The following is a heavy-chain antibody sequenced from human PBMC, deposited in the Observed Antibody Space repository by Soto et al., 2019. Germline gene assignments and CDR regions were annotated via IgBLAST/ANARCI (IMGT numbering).Heavy chain of an antibody. Sequence: SETLSLTCTVSGGSICSGDYYWSWIRQPPGKGLEWIGYIYYSGSTYYNPSLKSRVTISVDTSKNQFSLKLSSVTAADTAVYYCARDTCSGGSCYSGYWGQGTLVTVSS. V-gene: IGHV4-30-4*01. J-gene: IGHJ4*02. CDR2: IYYSGST. CDR3: ARDTCSGGSCYSGY. D-gene: IGHD2-15*01. CDR1: GGSICSGDYY.